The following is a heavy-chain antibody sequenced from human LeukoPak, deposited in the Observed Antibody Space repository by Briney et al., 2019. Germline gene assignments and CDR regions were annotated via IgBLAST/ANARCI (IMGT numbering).Heavy chain of an antibody. CDR2: ISAYNGNT. D-gene: IGHD5-12*01. V-gene: IGHV1-18*01. J-gene: IGHJ2*01. Sequence: ASVKVSCKASGYTFTSYGISWVRQAPGQGLEWMGWISAYNGNTNYAQKLQGRVTMTTDTSTSTAYMELRSLRSDDTAVYYCARILYPPIVATWSPLDLGGRETRLAVSS. CDR3: ARILYPPIVATWSPLDL. CDR1: GYTFTSYG.